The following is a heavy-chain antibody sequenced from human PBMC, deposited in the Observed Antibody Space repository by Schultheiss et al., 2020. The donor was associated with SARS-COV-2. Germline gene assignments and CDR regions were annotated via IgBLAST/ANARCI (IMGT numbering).Heavy chain of an antibody. CDR1: GGSISSSSYY. Sequence: SETLSLTCTVSGGSISSSSYYWSWIRQPAGKGLEWIGRIYTSGSTYYNPSLKSRVTISVDTSKNQFSLKLSSLTAADTAVYYCARGGTISNWFDPWGQGTLVTVSS. V-gene: IGHV4-61*02. CDR3: ARGGTISNWFDP. CDR2: IYTSGST. J-gene: IGHJ5*02. D-gene: IGHD2-15*01.